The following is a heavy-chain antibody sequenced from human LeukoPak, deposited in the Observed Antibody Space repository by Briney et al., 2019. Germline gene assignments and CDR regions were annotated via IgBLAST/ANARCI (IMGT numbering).Heavy chain of an antibody. J-gene: IGHJ4*02. D-gene: IGHD2-2*01. CDR1: GFPFNSYA. CDR2: ISSSGDGP. V-gene: IGHV3-23*01. CDR3: ARSGRREPAAIAIDY. Sequence: GGSLRLSCVASGFPFNSYAMTWVRQAPGKGLEWVSGISSSGDGPYYAGSVKGRFTISRDNSKNTLYLQMSSLRAEDTAVYYCARSGRREPAAIAIDYWGQGTLVTVSS.